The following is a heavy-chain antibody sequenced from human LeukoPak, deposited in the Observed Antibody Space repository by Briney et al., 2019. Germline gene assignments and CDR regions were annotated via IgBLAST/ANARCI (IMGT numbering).Heavy chain of an antibody. CDR1: GGSISSSSYY. CDR2: IYYSGST. J-gene: IGHJ5*02. V-gene: IGHV4-39*07. Sequence: PSETLSLTCTVSGGSISSSSYYWGWIRQPPGKGLEWIGSIYYSGSTNYNPSLKSRVTISVDTSKNQFSLKLSSVTAADTAVYYCARGLGANPRYCSSTSCWMTNWFDPWGQGTLVTVSS. CDR3: ARGLGANPRYCSSTSCWMTNWFDP. D-gene: IGHD2-2*01.